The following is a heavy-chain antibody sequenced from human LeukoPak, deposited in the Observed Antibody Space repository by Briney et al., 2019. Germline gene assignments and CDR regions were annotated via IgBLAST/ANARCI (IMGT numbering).Heavy chain of an antibody. Sequence: GGSLRLSCAASGFTVSTNYMNWVRQAPGKGLEWVSVIYSGGTTDYADSVKGRFTISRDNSKNTLYLQMNSLRAEDTAVYYCAKGETVAGLYNWFDPWGQGTLVTVSS. V-gene: IGHV3-53*01. CDR2: IYSGGTT. D-gene: IGHD6-19*01. J-gene: IGHJ5*02. CDR1: GFTVSTNY. CDR3: AKGETVAGLYNWFDP.